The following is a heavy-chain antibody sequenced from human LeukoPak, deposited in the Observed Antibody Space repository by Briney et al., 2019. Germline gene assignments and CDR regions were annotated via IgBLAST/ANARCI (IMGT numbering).Heavy chain of an antibody. CDR3: AKEEGFWSGYGLWY. Sequence: GGSLRLSCAASGFTFGSYAMSWVRQAPGKGLEWVSAISGSGGSTYYADSVKGRFTISRDNSKNTLYLQMNSLRAEDTAVYYCAKEEGFWSGYGLWYWGQGTLVTVSS. D-gene: IGHD3-3*01. J-gene: IGHJ4*02. V-gene: IGHV3-23*01. CDR2: ISGSGGST. CDR1: GFTFGSYA.